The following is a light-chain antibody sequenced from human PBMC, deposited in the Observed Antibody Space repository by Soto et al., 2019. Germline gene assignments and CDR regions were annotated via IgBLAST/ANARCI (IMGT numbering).Light chain of an antibody. CDR1: QSVSNN. CDR3: QQYSVWPLT. J-gene: IGKJ4*01. CDR2: GAS. V-gene: IGKV3D-15*01. Sequence: EIALTQSPATLSVSPGERAALSCSASQSVSNNLAWYQQKPGQPPRLLIFGASTRATGIPARFSGSGSEAEFALTISTLQSEDFAVYYCQQYSVWPLTFGGGTKVDIK.